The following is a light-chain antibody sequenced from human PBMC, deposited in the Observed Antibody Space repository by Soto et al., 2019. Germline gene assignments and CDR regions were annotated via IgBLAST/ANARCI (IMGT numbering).Light chain of an antibody. CDR1: QSVRSF. Sequence: EIVLTQSPATLSLSPGERATLSCRASQSVRSFLAWYQHKPGRAPRLLIYDASNRATGIPARFSGSGSGTDFTLTISRLEPEDFAVYYCQQRSNWPPAFGGGTTVEIK. V-gene: IGKV3-11*01. CDR3: QQRSNWPPA. J-gene: IGKJ4*01. CDR2: DAS.